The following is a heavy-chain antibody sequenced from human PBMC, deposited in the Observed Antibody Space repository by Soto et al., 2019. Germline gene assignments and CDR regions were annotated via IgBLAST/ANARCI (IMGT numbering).Heavy chain of an antibody. CDR3: ARDRITNFGVVNPYYYGMDV. D-gene: IGHD3-3*01. J-gene: IGHJ6*02. CDR1: GYTFTSYY. V-gene: IGHV1-46*01. Sequence: ASVKVSCKASGYTFTSYYMHWVRQAPGQGLEWMGIINPSGGSTSYAQKFQGRVTMTRDTSTSTVYMELSSLRSEDTAVYYCARDRITNFGVVNPYYYGMDVWGQGTTVTVSS. CDR2: INPSGGST.